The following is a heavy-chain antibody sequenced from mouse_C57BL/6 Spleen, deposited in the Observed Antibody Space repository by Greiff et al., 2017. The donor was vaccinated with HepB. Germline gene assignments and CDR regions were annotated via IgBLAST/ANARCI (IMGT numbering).Heavy chain of an antibody. CDR1: GFTFSNYW. Sequence: EVKLVESGGGLVQPGGSMKLSCVASGFTFSNYWMNWVRQSPEKGLEWVAQIRLKSDNYATHYAESVKGRFTISRDDSKSSVYLQMNNLRAEDTGIYYCTGGGLPPLAYWGQGTLVTVSA. D-gene: IGHD2-4*01. CDR2: IRLKSDNYAT. J-gene: IGHJ3*01. CDR3: TGGGLPPLAY. V-gene: IGHV6-3*01.